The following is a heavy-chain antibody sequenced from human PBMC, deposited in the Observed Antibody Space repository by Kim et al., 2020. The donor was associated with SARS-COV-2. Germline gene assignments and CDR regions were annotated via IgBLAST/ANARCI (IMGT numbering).Heavy chain of an antibody. V-gene: IGHV3-30*04. CDR1: GFTFSGYA. Sequence: GGSLRLSCAASGFTFSGYAMHWVRQAPGKGLEWVAVISYDGSNNYYADSVRGRFTISRDNSKNPLYLQMNSLRAEDTAVYYCARVTAAMVIGTLYYFDSWGQGTLVTVSP. CDR3: ARVTAAMVIGTLYYFDS. CDR2: ISYDGSNN. D-gene: IGHD5-18*01. J-gene: IGHJ4*02.